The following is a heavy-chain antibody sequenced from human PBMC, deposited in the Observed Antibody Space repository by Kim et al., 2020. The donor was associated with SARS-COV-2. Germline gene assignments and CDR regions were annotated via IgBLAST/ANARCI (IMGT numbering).Heavy chain of an antibody. CDR2: IYYSGST. CDR1: GGSISSSSYY. CDR3: ARPGIAAAGNAFDI. Sequence: SETLSLTCTVSGGSISSSSYYWGWIRQPPGKGLEWIGSIYYSGSTYYNPSLKSRVTISVDTSKNQFSLKLSSVTAADTAVYYCARPGIAAAGNAFDIWGQGTMVTVSS. D-gene: IGHD6-13*01. V-gene: IGHV4-39*01. J-gene: IGHJ3*02.